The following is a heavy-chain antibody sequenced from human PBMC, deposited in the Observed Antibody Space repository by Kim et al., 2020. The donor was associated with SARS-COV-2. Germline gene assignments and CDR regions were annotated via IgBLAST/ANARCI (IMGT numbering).Heavy chain of an antibody. CDR1: GGTFSSYA. D-gene: IGHD4-17*01. V-gene: IGHV1-69*13. CDR2: IIPIFGTA. Sequence: SVKVSCKASGGTFSSYAISWVRQAPGQGLEWMGGIIPIFGTANYAQKFQGRVTITADESTSTAYMELSSLRSEDTAVYYCARNEGGYGDYDPNPFFNYGMDVWGQGTTVTVSS. J-gene: IGHJ6*02. CDR3: ARNEGGYGDYDPNPFFNYGMDV.